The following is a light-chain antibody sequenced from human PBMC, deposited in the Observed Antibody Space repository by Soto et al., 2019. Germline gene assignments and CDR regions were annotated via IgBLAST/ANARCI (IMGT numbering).Light chain of an antibody. J-gene: IGKJ1*01. CDR3: QQYYSTPWT. V-gene: IGKV4-1*01. CDR2: WAS. CDR1: QSVLYSSNNKNY. Sequence: DIVMTQSPDSLAVSLGERATINCKSSQSVLYSSNNKNYLAWYQQKPGQPPKLLIYWASTRESGVPERFSGRGSGTDFTLNISSLQAEDVAVYYCQQYYSTPWTFGQGTKVEIK.